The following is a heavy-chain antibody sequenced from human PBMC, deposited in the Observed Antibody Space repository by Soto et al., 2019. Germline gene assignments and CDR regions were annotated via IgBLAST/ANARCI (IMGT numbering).Heavy chain of an antibody. V-gene: IGHV3-30*03. CDR2: ISYDGSNK. Sequence: RLSCAASGFTFSSYGMHWVRQAPGKGLEWVAVISYDGSNKYYADSVKGRFTISRDNSKNTLYLQMNSLRAEDTAVYYCWSMDVWGQGTTVTVSS. CDR3: WSMDV. J-gene: IGHJ6*02. CDR1: GFTFSSYG.